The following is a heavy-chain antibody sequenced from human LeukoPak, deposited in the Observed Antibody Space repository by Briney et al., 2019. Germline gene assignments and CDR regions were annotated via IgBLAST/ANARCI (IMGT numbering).Heavy chain of an antibody. V-gene: IGHV1-69*05. CDR3: ARDVGGNDFWSGYTFH. CDR1: GGTFSSYA. Sequence: SVKVSCKASGGTFSSYAISWVRQAPGQGLEWMGGIIPIFGTANYAQKFQGRVTITTDESTSTVYMELSSLRSEDTAVYYCARDVGGNDFWSGYTFHWGQGTLVTVSS. J-gene: IGHJ4*02. CDR2: IIPIFGTA. D-gene: IGHD3-3*01.